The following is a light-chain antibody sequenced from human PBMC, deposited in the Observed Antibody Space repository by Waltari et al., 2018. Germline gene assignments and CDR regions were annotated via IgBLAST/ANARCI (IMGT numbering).Light chain of an antibody. V-gene: IGKV4-1*01. J-gene: IGKJ4*01. Sequence: DIVMTQSPEYLAVSLGERATANCKPSQSVLYSSNNKNYLAWYQLKPGQPPKLLIYWASTRESRVPDRFSGSGSGTDFTLTISSLQAEDVAVYYCQQHYPTASLTFGGGTKVAI. CDR2: WAS. CDR3: QQHYPTASLT. CDR1: QSVLYSSNNKNY.